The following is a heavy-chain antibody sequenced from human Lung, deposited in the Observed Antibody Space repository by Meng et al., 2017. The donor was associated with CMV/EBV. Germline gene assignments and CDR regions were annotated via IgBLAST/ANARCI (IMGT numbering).Heavy chain of an antibody. CDR1: GFTFSRYW. D-gene: IGHD1-26*01. CDR2: IKQDGSEK. Sequence: SCAASGFTFSRYWMSWVRQAPGKGLEWVANIKQDGSEKYYVDSVKGRFTISRDNAKNSLYLQMNSLRAEDTGVYYCARDFGIVGATSIVGYWGQGTXVTGAS. V-gene: IGHV3-7*01. CDR3: ARDFGIVGATSIVGY. J-gene: IGHJ4*02.